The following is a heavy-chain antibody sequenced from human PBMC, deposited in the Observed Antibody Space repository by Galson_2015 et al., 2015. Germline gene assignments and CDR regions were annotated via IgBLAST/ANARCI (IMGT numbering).Heavy chain of an antibody. D-gene: IGHD3-22*01. Sequence: SLRLSCAASGFTFSSYAMSWVRQAPGKGLEWVSAISGSSGSKYYADSVKGRFTISRDNSKNTLYLQMNSLSADDTAVYYCAKDYDTDYYDSSGYPNWFDPWGQGTLVTVSS. CDR3: AKDYDTDYYDSSGYPNWFDP. J-gene: IGHJ5*02. V-gene: IGHV3-23*01. CDR1: GFTFSSYA. CDR2: ISGSSGSK.